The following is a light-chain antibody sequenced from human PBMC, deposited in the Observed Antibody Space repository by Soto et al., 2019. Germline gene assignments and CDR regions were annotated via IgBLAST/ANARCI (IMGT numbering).Light chain of an antibody. CDR3: QQYTDWPTT. CDR1: QSVSSK. Sequence: EIVLTQSPGTLSLSPGERATLSGRASQSVSSKLAWYQQKPGQAPRLLIYGASTRATGIPVRFTGSGSGTEFTLIISSLQSEDLAVYYCQQYTDWPTTFGQGTKVDIK. V-gene: IGKV3-15*01. CDR2: GAS. J-gene: IGKJ1*01.